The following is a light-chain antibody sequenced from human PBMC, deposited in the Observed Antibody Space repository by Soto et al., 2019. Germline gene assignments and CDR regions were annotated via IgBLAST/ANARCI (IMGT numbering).Light chain of an antibody. Sequence: EIVLTQSPATLSLSPGERATLSCRASQSVSSYLAWYQQKPGQAPRLLIYGASTRATGIPDRFSGSGSGTDFTLTISRLEPEDFVVYYCQQYNNWPRTFGQGTKVDIK. CDR1: QSVSSY. J-gene: IGKJ1*01. V-gene: IGKV3-11*01. CDR3: QQYNNWPRT. CDR2: GAS.